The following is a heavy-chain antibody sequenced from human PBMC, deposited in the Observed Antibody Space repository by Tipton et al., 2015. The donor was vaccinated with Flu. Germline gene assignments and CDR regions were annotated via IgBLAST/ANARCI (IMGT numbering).Heavy chain of an antibody. V-gene: IGHV4-4*07. CDR3: ARSARIAAGYWYFEL. CDR2: IYTSGSP. Sequence: TLSLTCTVSGGSISSYYWSWIRQPAGKGLEWIGRIYTSGSPNNNPSLKSRVTMSVDTSKNQFSLKLSSVTAADTAVYYCARSARIAAGYWYFELWGRGTLVTVSS. J-gene: IGHJ2*01. CDR1: GGSISSYY. D-gene: IGHD6-13*01.